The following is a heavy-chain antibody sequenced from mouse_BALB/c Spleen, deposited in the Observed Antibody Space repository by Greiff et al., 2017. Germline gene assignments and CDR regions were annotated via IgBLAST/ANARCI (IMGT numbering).Heavy chain of an antibody. CDR3: ARAIYGNYVYFDY. J-gene: IGHJ2*01. Sequence: VQLKESGPGLVKPSQSLSLTCSVTGYSITSGYYWNWIRQFPGNKLEWMGYISYDGSNNYNPSLKNRISITRDTSKNQFFLKLNSVTTEDTATYYCARAIYGNYVYFDYWGQGTTLTVSS. D-gene: IGHD2-1*01. CDR1: GYSITSGYY. CDR2: ISYDGSN. V-gene: IGHV3-6*02.